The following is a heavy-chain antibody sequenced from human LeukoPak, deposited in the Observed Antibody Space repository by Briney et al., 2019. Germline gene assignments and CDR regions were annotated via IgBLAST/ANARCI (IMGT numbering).Heavy chain of an antibody. Sequence: ASVTVSCKASGYTFTSYAMHWVRQAPGQRLEWMGWINAGNGNTKYSQKFQGRVTITRDTSADTANMELSSLRSEDTAVYYCARLKYCTNGVCYAGFDYWGQGTLVTVSS. V-gene: IGHV1-3*01. CDR2: INAGNGNT. CDR3: ARLKYCTNGVCYAGFDY. CDR1: GYTFTSYA. J-gene: IGHJ4*02. D-gene: IGHD2-8*01.